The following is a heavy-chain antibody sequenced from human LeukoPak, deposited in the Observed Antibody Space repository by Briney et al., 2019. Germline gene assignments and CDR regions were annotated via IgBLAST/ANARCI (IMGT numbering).Heavy chain of an antibody. CDR3: ARDTTSIFDC. D-gene: IGHD1-14*01. CDR2: IYTSGST. V-gene: IGHV4-4*07. CDR1: GGSISSYY. J-gene: IGHJ4*02. Sequence: PSETLSLTCTVSGGSISSYYWSWIRRPAGEGLEWIGRIYTSGSTNYNPSLKSRVTISVDKSKNQFSLKLSSVTAADTAVYYCARDTTSIFDCWGQGTLVTVSS.